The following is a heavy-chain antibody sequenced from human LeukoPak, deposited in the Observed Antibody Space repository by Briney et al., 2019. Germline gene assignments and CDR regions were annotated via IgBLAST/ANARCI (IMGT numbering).Heavy chain of an antibody. J-gene: IGHJ5*02. V-gene: IGHV1-8*01. CDR1: GYTFTSYD. CDR2: MNPNSGNT. Sequence: ASVKVSCKASGYTFTSYDINWVRQATGQGLEWMGWMNPNSGNTGYAQKFQGRVTMTRNTSISTAYMELSSLRSEDTAVYCCARGARIAARRENWFDPWGQGTLVTVSS. D-gene: IGHD6-6*01. CDR3: ARGARIAARRENWFDP.